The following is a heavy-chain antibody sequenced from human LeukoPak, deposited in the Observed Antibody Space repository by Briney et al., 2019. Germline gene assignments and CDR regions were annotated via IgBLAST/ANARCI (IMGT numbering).Heavy chain of an antibody. CDR1: GGSISSSSYY. V-gene: IGHV4-39*01. CDR3: ARLPRDNWNSESIDV. D-gene: IGHD1-1*01. CDR2: IYYSGST. Sequence: PSETLSLTCTVSGGSISSSSYYWGWIRQPPGKGLEWIGSIYYSGSTYYNPSLKSRVTISVDTSKNQFSLKLSSVTAADTAVYYCARLPRDNWNSESIDVWGQGTTVTVSS. J-gene: IGHJ6*02.